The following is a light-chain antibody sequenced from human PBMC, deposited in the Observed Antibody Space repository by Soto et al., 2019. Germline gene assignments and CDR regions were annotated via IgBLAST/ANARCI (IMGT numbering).Light chain of an antibody. V-gene: IGLV3-21*04. Sequence: SSELTQPPSVSVVPGKTARITCGGNNIGSKSVHWYQQKPGQAPVLVIYYDNDRPSGIPERFSGSNSGNTATLTISRVEAGDEADYYCQVWDSSSDHVVFGGGTKLTVL. CDR3: QVWDSSSDHVV. CDR1: NIGSKS. J-gene: IGLJ2*01. CDR2: YDN.